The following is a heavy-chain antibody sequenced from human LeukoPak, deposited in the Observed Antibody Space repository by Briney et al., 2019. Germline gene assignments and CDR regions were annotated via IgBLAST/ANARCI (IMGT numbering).Heavy chain of an antibody. CDR2: VYHSGST. CDR3: ARRGDEDTALGY. D-gene: IGHD5-18*01. CDR1: GGSITSSNW. Sequence: PSGTLSLTCAVSGGSITSSNWWSWVRQPPGKGLKWIGEVYHSGSTNYNPSLKSRVTISVDTSKNQLSLKLSSVTAADTAVYYCARRGDEDTALGYWGQGTLVTVSS. V-gene: IGHV4-4*02. J-gene: IGHJ4*02.